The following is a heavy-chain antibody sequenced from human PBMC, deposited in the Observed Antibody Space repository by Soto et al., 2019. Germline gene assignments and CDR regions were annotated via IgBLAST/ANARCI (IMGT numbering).Heavy chain of an antibody. CDR1: GGSLSNYY. V-gene: IGHV4-34*01. J-gene: IGHJ4*02. D-gene: IGHD2-15*01. CDR3: ATSKIYLFKSGGSHHVPLGF. Sequence: PSETLSLTCAVSGGSLSNYYWSWIRQPPGKGLEWIGEIYHSGGTNYNPSLKSRVTISVDTPKNQFSLKLSSVTAADTAVYYCATSKIYLFKSGGSHHVPLGFCGQGTMVTVST. CDR2: IYHSGGT.